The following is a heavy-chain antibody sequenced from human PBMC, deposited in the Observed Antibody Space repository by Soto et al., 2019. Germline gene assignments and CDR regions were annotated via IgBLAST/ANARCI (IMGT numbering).Heavy chain of an antibody. CDR1: VFPFSDYY. V-gene: IGHV3-11*01. Sequence: GGSLRLSCAASVFPFSDYYMSWIRQAPGKGLEWVSYISSSGSTIYYADSVKGRFTISRDNAKNSLYLQMNSLRAEDTAVYYCARSQGYSGYDTDAFDIWGQGTMVTVSS. D-gene: IGHD5-12*01. CDR3: ARSQGYSGYDTDAFDI. CDR2: ISSSGSTI. J-gene: IGHJ3*02.